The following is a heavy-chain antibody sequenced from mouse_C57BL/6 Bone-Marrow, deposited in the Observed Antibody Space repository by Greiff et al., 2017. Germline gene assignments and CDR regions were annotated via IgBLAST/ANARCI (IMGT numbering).Heavy chain of an antibody. CDR1: GYSITSGYY. CDR2: ISYDGSN. Sequence: DVKLVESGPGLVKPSQSLSLTCSVTGYSITSGYYWNWIRQFPGNKLEWMGYISYDGSNNYNPSLKNRISITRDTSKNQFFLKLNSVTTEDTATYYCARGSGAWFAYWGQGTLVTVSA. D-gene: IGHD3-2*02. V-gene: IGHV3-6*01. J-gene: IGHJ3*01. CDR3: ARGSGAWFAY.